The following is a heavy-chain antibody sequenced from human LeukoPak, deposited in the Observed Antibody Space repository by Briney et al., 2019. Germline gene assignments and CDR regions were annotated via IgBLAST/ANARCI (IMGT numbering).Heavy chain of an antibody. D-gene: IGHD4-23*01. Sequence: SETLSLTCTVSGGSISSSGYYWGWIRQPPGKGLEWIGSISHRGSTYYNPSLKSRVILSVHTSKNQFSLKLNSVTAADTAVYYCARQGRSYGGNLLIDYWGQGTLVTVSS. CDR1: GGSISSSGYY. V-gene: IGHV4-39*01. CDR2: ISHRGST. J-gene: IGHJ4*02. CDR3: ARQGRSYGGNLLIDY.